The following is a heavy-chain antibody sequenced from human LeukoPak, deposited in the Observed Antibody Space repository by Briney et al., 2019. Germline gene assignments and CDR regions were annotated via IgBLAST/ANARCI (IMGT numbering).Heavy chain of an antibody. CDR2: ISGYNGNT. D-gene: IGHD3-3*01. CDR1: GYSFSYFG. J-gene: IGHJ6*03. Sequence: GASVRVSCKASGYSFSYFGINWVRQAPGQGLEWMGWISGYNGNTNYAQKSEGRLTLTTDTATSTVYMELRNLRSDGTAVYYCARDTLRGFLGLNYYYMDVWGKGTTVTVSS. CDR3: ARDTLRGFLGLNYYYMDV. V-gene: IGHV1-18*01.